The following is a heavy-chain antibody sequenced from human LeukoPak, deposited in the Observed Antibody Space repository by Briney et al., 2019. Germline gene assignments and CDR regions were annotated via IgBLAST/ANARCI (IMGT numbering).Heavy chain of an antibody. Sequence: GGSLRLSCAASGFTFSTYWMHWVRQAPGKGLVWVSRISSDGSSTTYADSVKGRFTISRDNSKSTLYPQMNSLRAEDTAVYYCAKADIVVVPATDYYYYYGMDVWGQGTTVTVSS. V-gene: IGHV3-74*01. CDR2: ISSDGSST. CDR3: AKADIVVVPATDYYYYYGMDV. CDR1: GFTFSTYW. J-gene: IGHJ6*02. D-gene: IGHD2-2*01.